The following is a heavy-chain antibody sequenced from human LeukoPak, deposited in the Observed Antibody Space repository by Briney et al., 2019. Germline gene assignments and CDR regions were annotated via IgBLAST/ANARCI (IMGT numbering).Heavy chain of an antibody. CDR3: ARDARTRRPPYRDSSGYYRYYYYGMDV. Sequence: PSQTLSLTCAVSGGSISSGGYSWSWIRQPPGKGLEWIGYIYHSGSTYYNPSLKSRVTISVDTSKNQFSLKLSSVTAADTAVYYCARDARTRRPPYRDSSGYYRYYYYGMDVWGQGTTVTVSS. CDR1: GGSISSGGYS. D-gene: IGHD3-22*01. V-gene: IGHV4-30-2*05. J-gene: IGHJ6*02. CDR2: IYHSGST.